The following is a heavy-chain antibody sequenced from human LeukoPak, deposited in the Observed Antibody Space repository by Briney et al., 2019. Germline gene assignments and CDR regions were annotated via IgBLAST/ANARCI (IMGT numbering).Heavy chain of an antibody. J-gene: IGHJ4*02. D-gene: IGHD6-19*01. CDR1: GGSLSRCDYY. Sequence: SQTLSLTCTVSGGSLSRCDYYWIWIRQPPGMGLLGFGYMYYSGTLYYTPALRSRVTISVGRSTNQFSLKLSPVTAVGSAGDFCARDAQRADSSGGGREFDYWGQGTLVTVSS. CDR3: ARDAQRADSSGGGREFDY. V-gene: IGHV4-30-4*08. CDR2: MYYSGTL.